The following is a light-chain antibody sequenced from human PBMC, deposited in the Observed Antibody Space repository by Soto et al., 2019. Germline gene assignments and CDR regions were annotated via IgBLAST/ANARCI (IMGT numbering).Light chain of an antibody. CDR2: DAS. CDR3: QQRSNWPLT. CDR1: QSVSSSY. J-gene: IGKJ4*01. Sequence: EIVFTQSPGTLSLSPGERATLSCRASQSVSSSYLAWYQQKPGQAPRLLIYDASNRATGIPARFSGSGSGTDFTLTISSLEPEDFAVYYCQQRSNWPLTFGGGTKVDIK. V-gene: IGKV3-11*01.